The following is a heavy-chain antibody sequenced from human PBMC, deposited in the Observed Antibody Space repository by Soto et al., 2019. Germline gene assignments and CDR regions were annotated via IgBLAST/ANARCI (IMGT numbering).Heavy chain of an antibody. V-gene: IGHV4-59*01. CDR1: GSDITTYY. Sequence: SETLSLTCTVSGSDITTYYWSWLRQSPGKGLEWIGHIYDTGSTTYNPSLKSRVTTSVDTSNKQFSPRLTSVTAADTAVYYCARCPIDHNWFDPWGQGTLVTVSS. D-gene: IGHD3-9*01. CDR3: ARCPIDHNWFDP. CDR2: IYDTGST. J-gene: IGHJ5*02.